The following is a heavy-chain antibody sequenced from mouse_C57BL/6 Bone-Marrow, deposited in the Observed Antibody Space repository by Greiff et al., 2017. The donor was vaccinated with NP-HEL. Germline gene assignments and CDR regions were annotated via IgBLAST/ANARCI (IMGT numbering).Heavy chain of an antibody. CDR3: AGTSTSGYFDV. Sequence: QVQLQQSGPELVRPGVSVKISCTGSGYTFTDYAMHWVKQSHAKSLEWIGVISTYYGDASYNQKFKDQATMTVDKSSSTAYMELARLTSEDSAVYYCAGTSTSGYFDVWGTGTTVTVSS. CDR1: GYTFTDYA. D-gene: IGHD2-14*01. CDR2: ISTYYGDA. J-gene: IGHJ1*03. V-gene: IGHV1-67*01.